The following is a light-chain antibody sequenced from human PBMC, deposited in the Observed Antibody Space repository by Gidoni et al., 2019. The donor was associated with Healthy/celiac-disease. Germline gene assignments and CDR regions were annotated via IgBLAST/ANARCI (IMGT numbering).Light chain of an antibody. Sequence: EILMTQSPATLSVSPGERATLSCRASQSVSSNLAWYQQKPGQAPRLLIYGASTRATGIPARFSGSGSGTEFTLTISSLQSEDFEVYYCQQYNNWPPWTFGQGTKVEIK. J-gene: IGKJ1*01. CDR1: QSVSSN. CDR2: GAS. CDR3: QQYNNWPPWT. V-gene: IGKV3-15*01.